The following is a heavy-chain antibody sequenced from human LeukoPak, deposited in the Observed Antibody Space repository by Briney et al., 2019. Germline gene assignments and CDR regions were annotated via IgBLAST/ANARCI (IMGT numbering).Heavy chain of an antibody. Sequence: GGSLRLSCAASGFTFSTYSMNWVRQAPGKGLEWVSSISTSGTYIYYADSVKGRFTISRDSSKNTLFLQMNSLRAEDTAVYYCARASTLRTGDAHWGQGTLVTVSS. J-gene: IGHJ4*02. D-gene: IGHD7-27*01. CDR3: ARASTLRTGDAH. CDR2: ISTSGTYI. CDR1: GFTFSTYS. V-gene: IGHV3-21*01.